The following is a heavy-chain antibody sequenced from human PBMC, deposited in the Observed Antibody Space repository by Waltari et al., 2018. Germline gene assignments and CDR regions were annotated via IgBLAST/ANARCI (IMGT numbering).Heavy chain of an antibody. CDR3: VRDHWGPDY. CDR1: GFTFTDHW. D-gene: IGHD7-27*01. Sequence: EVHLVESGGGLVQPGGSLRLSWAASGFTFTDHWMGWVRQAPGKGPEWVANIHKDGSEKNYVDYVKGRFTISRDNAKDSVYLQMNSLRADDTAMYYCVRDHWGPDYWGQGTLVTVSS. V-gene: IGHV3-7*01. CDR2: IHKDGSEK. J-gene: IGHJ4*02.